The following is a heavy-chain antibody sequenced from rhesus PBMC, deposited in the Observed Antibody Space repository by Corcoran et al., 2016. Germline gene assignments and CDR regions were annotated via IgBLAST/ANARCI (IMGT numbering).Heavy chain of an antibody. Sequence: QLQLQESGPGLVKPSETLSVTCAVSGGSISRSYWSWIRQAPGKGLEWIGYIYGSGSSTNYNPSLKSRVTLSVDTSKNQLSLKLSSVTTADTAVYYCARDGTYSSWSLDYWGQGVLVTVSS. CDR3: ARDGTYSSWSLDY. CDR2: IYGSGSST. V-gene: IGHV4-169*02. CDR1: GGSISRSY. J-gene: IGHJ4*01. D-gene: IGHD6-13*01.